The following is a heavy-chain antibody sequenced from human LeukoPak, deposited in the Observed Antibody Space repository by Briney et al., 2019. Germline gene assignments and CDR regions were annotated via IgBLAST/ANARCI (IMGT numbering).Heavy chain of an antibody. D-gene: IGHD5-12*01. CDR1: GGSFSGYY. CDR3: ARHRGYDDGGDY. V-gene: IGHV4-34*01. CDR2: INHSGST. J-gene: IGHJ4*02. Sequence: PSETLSLTCAVYGGSFSGYYWSWIRQPPGKGLEWIGEINHSGSTNYNPSLKSRVTISVDTSKNQFSLKLSSVTAADTAVYYCARHRGYDDGGDYWGQGTLVTVSS.